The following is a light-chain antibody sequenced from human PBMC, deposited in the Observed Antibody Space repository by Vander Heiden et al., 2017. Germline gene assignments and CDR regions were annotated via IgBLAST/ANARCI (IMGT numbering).Light chain of an antibody. CDR2: GAS. CDR3: QQYIHWPPLT. J-gene: IGKJ4*01. V-gene: IGKV3-15*01. Sequence: DIVMTQSPATLSVSPGERATLSCRASQSVTRDLAWYQQRPGQAPRLLIYGASPRATGIPARFSGNGSGTEFTLTITSLQSEDFAVYYCQQYIHWPPLTFGGGTKVEI. CDR1: QSVTRD.